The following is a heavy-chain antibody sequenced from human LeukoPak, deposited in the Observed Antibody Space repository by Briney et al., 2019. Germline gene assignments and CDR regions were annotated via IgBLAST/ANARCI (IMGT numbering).Heavy chain of an antibody. CDR3: AKDLMFHKAIDFDY. CDR1: GFTFSTYT. J-gene: IGHJ4*02. Sequence: PGGSLRLSCAASGFTFSTYTMNWVRQAPGKGLEWVAVISQDGTNKYYADSVKGRFTISRDNSKSTLYLQMNSLRAEDTAVYYCAKDLMFHKAIDFDYWGQGTLVTVSS. CDR2: ISQDGTNK. D-gene: IGHD5-18*01. V-gene: IGHV3-30*18.